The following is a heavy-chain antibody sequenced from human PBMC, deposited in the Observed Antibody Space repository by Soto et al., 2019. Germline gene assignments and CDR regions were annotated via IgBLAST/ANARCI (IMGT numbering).Heavy chain of an antibody. Sequence: QVQLVQSGAEVKKPGASVKVSCKASGYTFTSYHITWVRQATGQGLEWMGWISAYNGNTNYAQKLQCILTRTTDTSSSTAYLELSSLRSCGTAVYYCARDPPPPREWGQGTLVTVSA. J-gene: IGHJ4*02. CDR1: GYTFTSYH. V-gene: IGHV1-18*01. CDR3: ARDPPPPRE. CDR2: ISAYNGNT.